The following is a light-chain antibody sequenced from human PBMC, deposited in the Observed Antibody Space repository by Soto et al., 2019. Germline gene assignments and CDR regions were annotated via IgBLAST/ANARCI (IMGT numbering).Light chain of an antibody. CDR2: NDN. V-gene: IGLV1-44*01. J-gene: IGLJ1*01. Sequence: QSVLTQPPSASGTPGQRVTISCSGSSSNIGSSSVNWYQQFPGTAPRLLIYNDNQWPSGVPDRFSCSRSGTSASLAISGLQYEDEADDYCAAWDVSMNGLYVFGTGTKLTVL. CDR3: AAWDVSMNGLYV. CDR1: SSNIGSSS.